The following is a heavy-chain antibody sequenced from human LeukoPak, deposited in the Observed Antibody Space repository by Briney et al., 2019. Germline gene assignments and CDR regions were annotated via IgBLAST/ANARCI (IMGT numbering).Heavy chain of an antibody. D-gene: IGHD3-22*01. Sequence: GGSLRLSCAASGFTFISYWMTWVRQAPGKGLEWVANIKQDGSEIYYVDSVKGRFTISRDNAKNSLYLQMNSPRAEDTAVYYCARGSSGSYLGAFDIWGQGTMVTVSS. CDR2: IKQDGSEI. V-gene: IGHV3-7*04. CDR1: GFTFISYW. CDR3: ARGSSGSYLGAFDI. J-gene: IGHJ3*02.